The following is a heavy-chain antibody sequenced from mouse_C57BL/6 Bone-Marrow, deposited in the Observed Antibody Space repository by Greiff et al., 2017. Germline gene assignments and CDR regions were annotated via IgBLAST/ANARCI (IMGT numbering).Heavy chain of an antibody. CDR1: GYTFTSYW. CDR3: ARPGDYDGYAMDY. J-gene: IGHJ4*01. V-gene: IGHV1-55*01. D-gene: IGHD2-4*01. Sequence: QVQLKQSGAELVKPGASVKMSCKASGYTFTSYWITWVKQRPGQGLEWIGDIYPGSGSTNYNERFKSKATLTVDTSSSTAYMQLSSLTSEDSAVYYCARPGDYDGYAMDYWGQGTSVTVSS. CDR2: IYPGSGST.